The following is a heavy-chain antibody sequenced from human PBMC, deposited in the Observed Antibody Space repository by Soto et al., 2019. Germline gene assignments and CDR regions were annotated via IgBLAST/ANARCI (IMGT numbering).Heavy chain of an antibody. CDR2: IWYDGSNK. D-gene: IGHD4-17*01. Sequence: QVQLVESGGGVVQPGRSLRLSCAASGFTFSSYRMHWVRQAPGKGLEWVAVIWYDGSNKYYADSVKGRFTISRDNSKNTLYLQMNSLRAEHTAVYYRARDRYGEGNYYYYGMDVWGQGTTVTVSS. V-gene: IGHV3-33*01. CDR3: ARDRYGEGNYYYYGMDV. CDR1: GFTFSSYR. J-gene: IGHJ6*02.